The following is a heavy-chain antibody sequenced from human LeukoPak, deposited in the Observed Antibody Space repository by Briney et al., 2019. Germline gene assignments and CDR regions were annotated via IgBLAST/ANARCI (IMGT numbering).Heavy chain of an antibody. CDR3: TRDRYYDSSGYYYFDY. CDR2: IRSKAYGGTT. Sequence: GGSLRLSCTASGFTFGDYAMSWVRQAPGKGLEWVGFIRSKAYGGTTEYAASVKGRFTISRDDSKSIAYLQMNSLKTEDTAVYYCTRDRYYDSSGYYYFDYWGQGTLVTVSS. CDR1: GFTFGDYA. V-gene: IGHV3-49*04. D-gene: IGHD3-22*01. J-gene: IGHJ4*02.